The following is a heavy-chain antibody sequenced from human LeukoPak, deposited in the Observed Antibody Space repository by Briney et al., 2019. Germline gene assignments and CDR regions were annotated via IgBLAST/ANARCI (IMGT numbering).Heavy chain of an antibody. D-gene: IGHD3-10*01. CDR1: GFTFSNYW. Sequence: PGGSLRLSCAASGFTFSNYWMSWVRQAPGKGLEWVANIKQDGSEKYFVDSVKGRFTISRDNAKNSLYLQMNSLRAEDTAVYYCVREGFGEFIDYWGQGTLVTVSS. CDR3: VREGFGEFIDY. CDR2: IKQDGSEK. J-gene: IGHJ4*02. V-gene: IGHV3-7*01.